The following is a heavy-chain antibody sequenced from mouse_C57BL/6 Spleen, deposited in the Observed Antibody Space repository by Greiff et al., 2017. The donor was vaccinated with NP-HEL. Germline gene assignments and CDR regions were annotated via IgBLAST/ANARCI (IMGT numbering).Heavy chain of an antibody. CDR3: AKEGYYGSSYGYFDV. D-gene: IGHD1-1*01. V-gene: IGHV1-19*01. CDR1: GYTFTDYY. J-gene: IGHJ1*03. CDR2: INPYNGGT. Sequence: EVQLQQSGPVLVKPGASVKMSCKASGYTFTDYYMNWVKQSHGKSLEWIGVINPYNGGTSYNQKFKGKATLTVDKSSSTAYMELNSLTSEDSAVYYCAKEGYYGSSYGYFDVWGTGTTVTVSS.